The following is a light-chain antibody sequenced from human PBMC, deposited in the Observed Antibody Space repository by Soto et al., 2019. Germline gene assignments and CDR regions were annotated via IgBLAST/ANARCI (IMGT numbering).Light chain of an antibody. J-gene: IGLJ1*01. CDR3: TSYTSSSTLDV. CDR2: EVS. Sequence: GTSNDIGGYNYVSWYQQHPGKAPKLLIYEVSNRPSGVSNRFSGSKSGNTASLTISGLQAEDEADYYCTSYTSSSTLDVFGTGTKVTVL. V-gene: IGLV2-14*01. CDR1: SNDIGGYNY.